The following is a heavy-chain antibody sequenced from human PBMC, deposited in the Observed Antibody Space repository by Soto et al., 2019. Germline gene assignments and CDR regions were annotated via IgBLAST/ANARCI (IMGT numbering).Heavy chain of an antibody. J-gene: IGHJ6*02. D-gene: IGHD3-22*01. Sequence: PSETLSLTCTVSGGSISSSSYYGGWIRHPPGRGLEWMGSIYYSRSTYYNPSLKSRVTITVDTSKNQFSLKLSSVTAADTAVYYCARCVLSSVRGYYYDSSGNYGMDVWGQGTTVTVSS. CDR2: IYYSRST. V-gene: IGHV4-39*01. CDR1: GGSISSSSYY. CDR3: ARCVLSSVRGYYYDSSGNYGMDV.